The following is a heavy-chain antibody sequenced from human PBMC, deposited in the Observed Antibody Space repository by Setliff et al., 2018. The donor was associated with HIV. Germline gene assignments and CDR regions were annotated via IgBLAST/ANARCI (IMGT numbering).Heavy chain of an antibody. Sequence: PSETLSLTCTVSGGSVIISHYYWAWIRQPPGKGLEWIVSISYSGSTYYNPSLKSRITISVDTSKNQFSLKLTSVTAADTAVYYCARDTEMVKEGTDYWGQGTLVTVSS. CDR1: GGSVIISHYY. V-gene: IGHV4-39*01. CDR3: ARDTEMVKEGTDY. J-gene: IGHJ4*02. CDR2: ISYSGST. D-gene: IGHD5-18*01.